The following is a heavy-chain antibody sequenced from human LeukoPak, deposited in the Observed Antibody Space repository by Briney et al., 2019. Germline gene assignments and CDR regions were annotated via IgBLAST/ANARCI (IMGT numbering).Heavy chain of an antibody. Sequence: ASVTVSCKASGYTFTGYYMHWVRQAPGQGLEWMGWINPNSGGTNYAQKFQGRVTMTRDMSTSTVYMELSSLRSEDTAVYYCARGDYGDYGGVDYWGQGTLVTVSS. D-gene: IGHD4-17*01. CDR2: INPNSGGT. CDR3: ARGDYGDYGGVDY. V-gene: IGHV1-2*02. CDR1: GYTFTGYY. J-gene: IGHJ4*02.